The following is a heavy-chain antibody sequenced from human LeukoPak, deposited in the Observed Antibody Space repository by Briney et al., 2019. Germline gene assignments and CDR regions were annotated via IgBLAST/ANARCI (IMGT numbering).Heavy chain of an antibody. D-gene: IGHD3-10*01. CDR2: IYYSGST. CDR3: ARVRRGGFFDY. Sequence: SETLSLTCTVSGGSISSYYWSWIRQPPGTGLEWIGYIYYSGSTNYNPSPNSRVTITVDTSKNQFSLKLSSVTAADTAVYYCARVRRGGFFDYWGQGTLVTVSS. V-gene: IGHV4-59*01. CDR1: GGSISSYY. J-gene: IGHJ4*02.